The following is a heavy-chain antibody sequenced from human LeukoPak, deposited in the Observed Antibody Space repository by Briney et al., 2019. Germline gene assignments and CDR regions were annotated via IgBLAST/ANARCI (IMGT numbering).Heavy chain of an antibody. J-gene: IGHJ3*02. V-gene: IGHV4-34*01. CDR3: ARGAGYYDFWSGYRHAFDI. D-gene: IGHD3-3*01. Sequence: SETLSLTCAVYGGSFSGYYWSWIRQPPGKGLEWIGEINHSGSTNYNPSLKSRVTISVDTSKNQFSLKLSSVTAADTAVYYCARGAGYYDFWSGYRHAFDIWGQGTMVTVSS. CDR2: INHSGST. CDR1: GGSFSGYY.